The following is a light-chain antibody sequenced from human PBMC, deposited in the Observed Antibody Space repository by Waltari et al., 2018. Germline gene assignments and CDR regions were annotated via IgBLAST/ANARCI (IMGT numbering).Light chain of an antibody. Sequence: DIQMTQSPSTLSASSGDRVTITCRASPSIGSWLAWYQQKPGKAPKLLIYEATSLESGVPSRFSASGSGTEFTLTISSLQPDDFATYYCQRYNSYPITFGPGTKVDI. CDR3: QRYNSYPIT. J-gene: IGKJ3*01. V-gene: IGKV1-5*03. CDR1: PSIGSW. CDR2: EAT.